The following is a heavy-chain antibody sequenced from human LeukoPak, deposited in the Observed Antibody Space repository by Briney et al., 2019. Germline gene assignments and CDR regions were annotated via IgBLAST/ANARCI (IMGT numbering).Heavy chain of an antibody. CDR1: GFTFSDYY. V-gene: IGHV3-74*01. Sequence: GGSLRLSCAASGFTFSDYYMSWIRQAPGKGLVWVSGINNDGSSTKYADSVKGRFTISRDNAKNTLYLQTNSLRADDTAVYYCARGQGHGFDIWGQGKMVTVSS. CDR2: INNDGSST. J-gene: IGHJ3*02. CDR3: ARGQGHGFDI.